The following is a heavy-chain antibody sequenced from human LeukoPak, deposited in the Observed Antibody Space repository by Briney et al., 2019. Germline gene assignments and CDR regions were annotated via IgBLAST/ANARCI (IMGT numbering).Heavy chain of an antibody. Sequence: ASVKLCCNGSAYVFSVSCMHWVRQAPGPGLEWLGWINPKSGAADYAQKFRGRVTMTRDTSINTDYMEMKRVRSDDTAVYYCARGAEAETSPLDFWGQGTLVIVS. CDR1: AYVFSVSC. J-gene: IGHJ4*02. V-gene: IGHV1-2*02. CDR3: ARGAEAETSPLDF. D-gene: IGHD6-13*01. CDR2: INPKSGAA.